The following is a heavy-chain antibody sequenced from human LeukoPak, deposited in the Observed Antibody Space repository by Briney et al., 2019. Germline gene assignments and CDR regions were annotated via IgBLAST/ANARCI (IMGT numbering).Heavy chain of an antibody. CDR1: GSPFSSYA. V-gene: IGHV3-23*01. J-gene: IGHJ4*02. CDR3: AKDRGQQRPLGGFDY. CDR2: ISGSGGSA. Sequence: GGSLSLSCAASGSPFSSYAMSWVRQAPGKGLEWVSAISGSGGSAYYADSVKGRFTISRDNSKNTLYLQMNSLRAEDTAVYYCAKDRGQQRPLGGFDYWGQGTLVTVSS. D-gene: IGHD6-13*01.